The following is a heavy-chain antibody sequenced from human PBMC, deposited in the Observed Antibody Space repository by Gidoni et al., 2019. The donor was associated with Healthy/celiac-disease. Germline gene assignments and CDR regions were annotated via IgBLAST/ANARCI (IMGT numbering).Heavy chain of an antibody. D-gene: IGHD5-18*01. V-gene: IGHV3-23*01. CDR1: GFTFSSYA. J-gene: IGHJ4*02. Sequence: EVQLLESGGGLVQPGGSLRLSCAASGFTFSSYALSWVRQAPGKGLEWVSAISGSGGSNYYADSVKGRFTISRDNSKNTLYLQMNSLRAKDTAVYYCAKGDLGIQLWLLVYWGQGTLVTVSS. CDR2: ISGSGGSN. CDR3: AKGDLGIQLWLLVY.